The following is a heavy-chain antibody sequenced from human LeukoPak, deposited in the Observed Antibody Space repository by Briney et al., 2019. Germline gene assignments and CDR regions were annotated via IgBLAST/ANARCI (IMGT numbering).Heavy chain of an antibody. V-gene: IGHV4-38-2*02. CDR2: IYDGGST. D-gene: IGHD1-26*01. Sequence: SETLSLTCTVSGHSISSGYYWGWIRQPPGKGLEWIGSIYDGGSTYYNPSLKSRVTISVDTSKNQFSLKLSAVTAADTAVYYCARVGSGSYLNYYYYMDVWGKGTTVTVSS. J-gene: IGHJ6*03. CDR1: GHSISSGYY. CDR3: ARVGSGSYLNYYYYMDV.